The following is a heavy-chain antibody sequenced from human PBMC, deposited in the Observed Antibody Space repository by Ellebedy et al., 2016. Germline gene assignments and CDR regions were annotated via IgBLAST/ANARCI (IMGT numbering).Heavy chain of an antibody. J-gene: IGHJ4*02. CDR3: ATAPFVWEVGPINDY. CDR2: FDPEDGET. Sequence: ASVKVSCXVSGYTLTELSMHWVRQAPGKGLEWMGGFDPEDGETIYAQKFQGRVTMTEDTSTDTAYMELSSLRSEDTAVYYCATAPFVWEVGPINDYWGQGTLVTVSS. D-gene: IGHD1-26*01. CDR1: GYTLTELS. V-gene: IGHV1-24*01.